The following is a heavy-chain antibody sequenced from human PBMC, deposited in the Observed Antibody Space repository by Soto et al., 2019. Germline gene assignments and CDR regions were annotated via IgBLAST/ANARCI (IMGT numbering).Heavy chain of an antibody. CDR1: GFTFSSYA. CDR3: AKEGGVTYYYDSSGYYAIDY. D-gene: IGHD3-22*01. Sequence: EVQLLESGGGLVQPGGSLRLSCAASGFTFSSYAMSWVRQAPGKGLEWVSAISGSGGSTYYADSVKGRFTISRDNSQNTLYLQMNGLRAEDTDVYYCAKEGGVTYYYDSSGYYAIDYWGQGTLVTVSS. CDR2: ISGSGGST. V-gene: IGHV3-23*01. J-gene: IGHJ4*02.